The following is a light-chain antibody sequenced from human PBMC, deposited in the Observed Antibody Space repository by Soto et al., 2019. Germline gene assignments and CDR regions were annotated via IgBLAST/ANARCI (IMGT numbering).Light chain of an antibody. Sequence: QSALTQPASVSGSPGQSITISCTGTSSDVGSYNLVSWYQQHPGKAPKLMIYEGSKRPSGASNRFSGSKSGNTASLTISGLQAEDEADYYCCSYAGSWGNVFGTGTKVTVL. V-gene: IGLV2-23*01. CDR2: EGS. CDR3: CSYAGSWGNV. J-gene: IGLJ1*01. CDR1: SSDVGSYNL.